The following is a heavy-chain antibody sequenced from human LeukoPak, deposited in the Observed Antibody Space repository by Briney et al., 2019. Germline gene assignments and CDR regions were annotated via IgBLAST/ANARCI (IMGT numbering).Heavy chain of an antibody. J-gene: IGHJ6*04. CDR1: GFTFSSYS. V-gene: IGHV3-48*04. D-gene: IGHD3-10*02. CDR3: AELGITMIGGV. CDR2: ISSSGSTI. Sequence: GGSLRLSCAACGFTFSSYSMNWVRQAPGKGLEWVSYISSSGSTIYYADSVKGRFTISRDNAKNSLYLQMNSLRAEDTAVYYCAELGITMIGGVWGKGTTVTISS.